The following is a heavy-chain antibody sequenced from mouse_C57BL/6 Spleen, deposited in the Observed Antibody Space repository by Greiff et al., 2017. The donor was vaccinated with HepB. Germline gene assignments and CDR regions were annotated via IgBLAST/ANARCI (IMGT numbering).Heavy chain of an antibody. D-gene: IGHD2-12*01. Sequence: QVQLQQPGAELVRPGSSVKLSCKASGYTFTSDWMDWVKQRPGQGLEWIGNIYPSDSETHYNQKFKDKATLTVDKSSSTAYMQLSSLTSEDSAVYYCALYSNDPSSLAYWGRGTLVTVSA. V-gene: IGHV1-61*01. CDR3: ALYSNDPSSLAY. J-gene: IGHJ3*01. CDR2: IYPSDSET. CDR1: GYTFTSDW.